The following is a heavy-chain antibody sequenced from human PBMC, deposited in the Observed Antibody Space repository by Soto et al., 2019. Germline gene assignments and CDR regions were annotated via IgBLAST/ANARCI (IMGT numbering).Heavy chain of an antibody. J-gene: IGHJ4*02. CDR3: AHRRSGRGVYYFGY. CDR2: IYWDDDK. D-gene: IGHD2-15*01. V-gene: IGHV2-5*02. Sequence: QITLKESGPTLVKPTQPLTLTCTFSGFSLSTSGVGVGWIRQPPGKALEWLALIYWDDDKRYSPSLKSRLTITKDHSKKQVVLTMTNVDPVDTATYCCAHRRSGRGVYYFGYWGQGTLVTVSS. CDR1: GFSLSTSGVG.